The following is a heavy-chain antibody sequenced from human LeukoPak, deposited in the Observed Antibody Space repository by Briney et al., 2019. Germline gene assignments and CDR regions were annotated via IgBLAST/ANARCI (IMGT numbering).Heavy chain of an antibody. D-gene: IGHD6-19*01. CDR3: ARTSINPQWLASTNWFDP. V-gene: IGHV1-2*06. J-gene: IGHJ5*02. CDR2: INPNSGGT. CDR1: GYTFTGYY. Sequence: GASVKVSCKASGYTFTGYYMHWVRQAPGQGLEWMGRINPNSGGTNYAQKFQSRVTMTRDTSISTAYMELSRLRSDDTAVYYCARTSINPQWLASTNWFDPWGQGTLVTVSS.